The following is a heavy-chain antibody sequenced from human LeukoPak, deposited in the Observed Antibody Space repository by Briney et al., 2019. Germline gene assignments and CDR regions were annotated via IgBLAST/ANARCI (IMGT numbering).Heavy chain of an antibody. CDR3: AREHDYVWGSYRSLDY. CDR1: GFTFSSYE. CDR2: ISSSGSTI. Sequence: GGSLRLSCAASGFTFSSYEMSWVRQAPGKGLEWVSYISSSGSTIYYADSVKGRFTISRDNAKNSLYLQMNSLRAEDTAVYYCAREHDYVWGSYRSLDYWGQGTLVTVSS. J-gene: IGHJ4*02. V-gene: IGHV3-48*03. D-gene: IGHD3-16*02.